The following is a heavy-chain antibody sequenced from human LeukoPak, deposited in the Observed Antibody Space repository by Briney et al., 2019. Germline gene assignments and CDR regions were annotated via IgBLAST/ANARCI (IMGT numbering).Heavy chain of an antibody. CDR1: GGSISSSSYY. Sequence: PSETLSLTCTVSGGSISSSSYYGGWIRQPQGTGLEWIGSIYYSGSTYYNPSLKSRVTISVDTSKNQFSLKLSSVTAADTAVYYCARNRLQDWGLGGYFDYWGQGALVTVSS. V-gene: IGHV4-39*01. J-gene: IGHJ4*02. CDR3: ARNRLQDWGLGGYFDY. CDR2: IYYSGST. D-gene: IGHD3/OR15-3a*01.